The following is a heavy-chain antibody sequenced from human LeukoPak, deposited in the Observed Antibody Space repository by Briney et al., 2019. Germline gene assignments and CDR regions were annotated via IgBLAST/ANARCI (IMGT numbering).Heavy chain of an antibody. CDR2: IWYDGSKK. V-gene: IGHV3-33*06. CDR3: AKDLVAVAGMD. D-gene: IGHD6-19*01. J-gene: IGHJ4*02. CDR1: GFTFSSYG. Sequence: PGGSLRLSCAASGFTFSSYGMHWVRQAPGKGLEWVAVIWYDGSKKYYADSVKGRFTISRDNSKNTLYLQMNSLRAEDTAVYYCAKDLVAVAGMDWGQGTLVTVSS.